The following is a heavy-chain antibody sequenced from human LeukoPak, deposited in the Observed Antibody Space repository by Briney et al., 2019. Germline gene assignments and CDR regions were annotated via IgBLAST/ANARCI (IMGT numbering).Heavy chain of an antibody. CDR3: GRQGLQSGTFPAY. D-gene: IGHD1-26*01. V-gene: IGHV5-51*01. CDR1: GYTLNNYW. CDR2: LYPDGSAT. Sequence: GESLKISCKASGYTLNNYWIGLVRPIPGRGLEGVGMLYPDGSATTYHPSFEGRVTISADKSVTTAYQEWNSLKAWDTALYYCGRQGLQSGTFPAYWGPETLVTVSS. J-gene: IGHJ4*02.